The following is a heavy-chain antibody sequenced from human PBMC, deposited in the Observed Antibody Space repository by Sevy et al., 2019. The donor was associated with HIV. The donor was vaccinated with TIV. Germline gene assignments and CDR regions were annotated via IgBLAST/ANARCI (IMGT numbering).Heavy chain of an antibody. CDR3: VKDVAYDNTDLDY. D-gene: IGHD3-22*01. V-gene: IGHV3-23*01. J-gene: IGHJ4*02. Sequence: GGSLRLSCAASGFTFTSYAMNWVRQAPGKGLEWVSGVSGSGGSPYYADSVKGRFSISRDNSRNTLYLQINSLRAEDTAVYYCVKDVAYDNTDLDYWGQGTLVTVSS. CDR1: GFTFTSYA. CDR2: VSGSGGSP.